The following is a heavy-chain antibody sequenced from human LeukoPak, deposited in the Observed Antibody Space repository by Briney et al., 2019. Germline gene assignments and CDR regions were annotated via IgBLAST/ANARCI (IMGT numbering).Heavy chain of an antibody. D-gene: IGHD2-21*02. Sequence: GGSLRLSCAASGFTVSSHYMNWDRQAPGKGLEWVSYISSSSSTIYYADSVKGRFTISRDNAKNSLSLQMNRLRDDDTAVYYCARVASLAYCGGDCYFGDYWGQGTLVTVSS. CDR3: ARVASLAYCGGDCYFGDY. CDR2: ISSSSSTI. CDR1: GFTVSSHY. J-gene: IGHJ4*02. V-gene: IGHV3-48*02.